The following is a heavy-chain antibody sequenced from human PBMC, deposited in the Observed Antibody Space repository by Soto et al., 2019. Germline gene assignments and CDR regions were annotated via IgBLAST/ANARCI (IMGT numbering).Heavy chain of an antibody. D-gene: IGHD3-3*01. Sequence: QVQLVESGGGVVQPGRSLRLSCAASGFTFSSYGMHWVRQAPGKGLEWVAVISYDGSNKYYADSVKGRFTISRDNSKNTLYLQMNSLKTEDTAVYYCTTHYDFWDGSVYWGQGTLVTVSS. CDR2: ISYDGSNK. CDR3: TTHYDFWDGSVY. CDR1: GFTFSSYG. J-gene: IGHJ4*02. V-gene: IGHV3-30*03.